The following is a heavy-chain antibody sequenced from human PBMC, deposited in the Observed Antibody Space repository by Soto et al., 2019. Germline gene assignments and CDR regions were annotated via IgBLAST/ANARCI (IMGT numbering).Heavy chain of an antibody. CDR2: INPNSGGT. J-gene: IGHJ6*02. Sequence: GXSVKVSCKASGYTFTGYYMHWVRQAPGQGLEWMGWINPNSGGTNYAQKFQGWVTMTRDTSISTAYMELSRLRSDDTAVYYCARDGGYCGGDCYSIRPNYGMDVWGQGTTVTVSS. D-gene: IGHD2-21*02. CDR3: ARDGGYCGGDCYSIRPNYGMDV. CDR1: GYTFTGYY. V-gene: IGHV1-2*04.